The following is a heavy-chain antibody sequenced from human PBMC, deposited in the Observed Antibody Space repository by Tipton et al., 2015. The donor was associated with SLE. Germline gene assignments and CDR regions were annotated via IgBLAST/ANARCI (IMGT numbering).Heavy chain of an antibody. V-gene: IGHV4-61*09. Sequence: TLSLTCTVSGDSISGANYFWNWIRQPAGKGLEWIGHIYTSRITNYNPSLKSRVTISADTSKNHFSLKLISVTAADTAVYYCAREFLYPVTTVHYYFDLWGRGTLVTVSS. CDR2: IYTSRIT. CDR1: GDSISGANYF. D-gene: IGHD4-11*01. CDR3: AREFLYPVTTVHYYFDL. J-gene: IGHJ2*01.